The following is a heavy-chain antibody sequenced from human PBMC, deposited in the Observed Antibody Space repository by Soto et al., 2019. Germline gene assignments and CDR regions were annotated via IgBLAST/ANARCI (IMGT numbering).Heavy chain of an antibody. CDR1: GGTFSSYA. Sequence: QVQLVQSGAEVKKPGSSVKVSCKASGGTFSSYAISWVRQAPGQGREWMGGIIPIFGTANYAQKFQGRVTSTADESTSTAYMELSSMRSEDTAVYYCASLGGIRGYSGYDYFAYWGQGPLVTVSS. V-gene: IGHV1-69*01. CDR3: ASLGGIRGYSGYDYFAY. CDR2: IIPIFGTA. D-gene: IGHD5-12*01. J-gene: IGHJ4*02.